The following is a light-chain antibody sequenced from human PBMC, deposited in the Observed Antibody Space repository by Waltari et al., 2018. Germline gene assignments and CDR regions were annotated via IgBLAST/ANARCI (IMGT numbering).Light chain of an antibody. CDR1: QSLLHSNGNNY. CDR3: MQSLQALWT. Sequence: DIVMTQFPVSLPVTPGEPASISCRSSQSLLHSNGNNYWDWYLQKPGQSPQLLIYLGSNRASGVPDRCRGSGSGTDFTLKISRVEAEDVGVYYCMQSLQALWTFGPGTKVEIK. CDR2: LGS. J-gene: IGKJ1*01. V-gene: IGKV2-28*01.